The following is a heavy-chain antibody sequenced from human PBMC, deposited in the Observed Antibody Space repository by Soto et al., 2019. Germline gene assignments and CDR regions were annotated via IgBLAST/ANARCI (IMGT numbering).Heavy chain of an antibody. Sequence: ASVKVSCKASGGTFSSYAISWVRQAPGQGLEWMGWINPNSGGTNYAQKFQGWVTMTRDASISTAYMELSRLTSDDTAVYYCATSRASIAVAGETEYYFDYWGQGTLVTVSS. J-gene: IGHJ4*02. CDR1: GGTFSSYA. V-gene: IGHV1-2*04. D-gene: IGHD6-19*01. CDR3: ATSRASIAVAGETEYYFDY. CDR2: INPNSGGT.